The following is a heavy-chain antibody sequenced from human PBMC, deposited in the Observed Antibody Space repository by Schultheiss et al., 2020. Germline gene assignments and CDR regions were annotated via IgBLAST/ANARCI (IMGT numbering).Heavy chain of an antibody. V-gene: IGHV3-21*04. J-gene: IGHJ5*02. D-gene: IGHD2-8*01. CDR3: AKSGRLMGYAPDP. Sequence: GGSLRLSCAASGFTFSDYYMNWVRQAPGKWLEWVSSISSSSSYIYYADSVKGRFTISRDNAKNSLYLQMNSLRAEDTAVYYCAKSGRLMGYAPDPWGQGTLVSLSS. CDR2: ISSSSSYI. CDR1: GFTFSDYY.